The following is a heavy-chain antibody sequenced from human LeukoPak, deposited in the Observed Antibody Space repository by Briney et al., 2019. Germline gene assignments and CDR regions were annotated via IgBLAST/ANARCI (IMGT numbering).Heavy chain of an antibody. CDR3: AKHIYGVVSIQQ. CDR1: GFTFSSYA. D-gene: IGHD3-3*01. CDR2: ISYDGSNK. V-gene: IGHV3-30-3*02. Sequence: GGSLRLSCAASGFTFSSYAMHWVRQAPGKGLEWVAVISYDGSNKYYADSVKGRFTISRDNSKNTLYLQMSSLKTEDTAVYYCAKHIYGVVSIQQWGQGTLVTVSS. J-gene: IGHJ4*02.